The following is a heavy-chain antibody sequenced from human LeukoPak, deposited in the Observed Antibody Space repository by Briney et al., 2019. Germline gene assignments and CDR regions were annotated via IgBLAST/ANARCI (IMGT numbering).Heavy chain of an antibody. CDR2: IYYSGST. V-gene: IGHV4-39*01. CDR3: ARQVVAVAGTGYFDY. Sequence: PSETLSLTCTVSGGSISSYYWGWIRQPPGKGLEWIGSIYYSGSTYYNASLKSRGTISVDTSKNQFSLKLDSVTAADTAVYFCARQVVAVAGTGYFDYWGQGTLVTVSS. J-gene: IGHJ4*02. CDR1: GGSISSYY. D-gene: IGHD6-19*01.